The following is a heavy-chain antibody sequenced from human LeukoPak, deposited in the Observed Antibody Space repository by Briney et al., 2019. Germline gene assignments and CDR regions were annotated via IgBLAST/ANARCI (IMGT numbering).Heavy chain of an antibody. CDR1: GFTVSSNY. V-gene: IGHV3-66*01. CDR3: ARDVNCSGGSCRAGRVVDY. Sequence: PGGSLRLSCAASGFTVSSNYMSWVRQAPGKGLEWVSVIYSGGSTYYADSVKGRFTISRDNSKNTLYLQMNSLRAEDTAVYYCARDVNCSGGSCRAGRVVDYWGQGTLVTVSS. J-gene: IGHJ4*02. D-gene: IGHD2-15*01. CDR2: IYSGGST.